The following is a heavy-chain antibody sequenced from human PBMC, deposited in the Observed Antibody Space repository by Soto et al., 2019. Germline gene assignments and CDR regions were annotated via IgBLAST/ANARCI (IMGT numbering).Heavy chain of an antibody. CDR3: AGILWFGELIGLDAFDI. CDR1: GGSISSYY. V-gene: IGHV4-59*08. D-gene: IGHD3-10*01. CDR2: IYYSGST. Sequence: QVQLQESGPGLVKPSETLSLTCTVSGGSISSYYWSWIRQPPGKGLEWIGYIYYSGSTNYNPSLKLRVTISVDTSKNQFSLKLSSVTAADTAVYYCAGILWFGELIGLDAFDIWGQGTMVTVSS. J-gene: IGHJ3*02.